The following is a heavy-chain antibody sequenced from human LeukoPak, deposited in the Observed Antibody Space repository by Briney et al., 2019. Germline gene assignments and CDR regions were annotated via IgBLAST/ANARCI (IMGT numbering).Heavy chain of an antibody. CDR3: ARVGAVAVAGISDY. CDR1: GYTFTSYG. CDR2: ISAYNGNT. D-gene: IGHD6-19*01. Sequence: ASVKVSCKASGYTFTSYGISWVRRAPGQGLEWMGWISAYNGNTNYAQKLQGRVTMTTDTSTSTAYMELRSLRSDDTAVYYCARVGAVAVAGISDYWGQGTLVTVSS. V-gene: IGHV1-18*01. J-gene: IGHJ4*02.